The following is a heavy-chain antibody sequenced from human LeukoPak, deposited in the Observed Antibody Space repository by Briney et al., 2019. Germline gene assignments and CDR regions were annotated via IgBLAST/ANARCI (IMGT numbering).Heavy chain of an antibody. CDR3: AKVWEDSSSWNYFDY. CDR2: ISYDGSNK. D-gene: IGHD6-13*01. J-gene: IGHJ4*02. CDR1: GFTFSSYG. Sequence: GRSLRLSCAASGFTFSSYGMHWVRQAPGKGLEWVAIISYDGSNKYYADSVKGRFTISRDNSKNTLYLQMNGLRAEDTAVYYCAKVWEDSSSWNYFDYWGQGTLVTVSS. V-gene: IGHV3-30*18.